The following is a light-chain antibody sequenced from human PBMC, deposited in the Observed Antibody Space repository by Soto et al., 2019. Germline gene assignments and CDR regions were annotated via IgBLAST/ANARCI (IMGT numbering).Light chain of an antibody. CDR3: GSYATNRDVL. J-gene: IGLJ2*01. Sequence: QSALTQPASVSGSPGQSITISCTGTSSDIGAYDYVSWFQQYSGKAPTLIIYEVRFRPSGVSSRFSGSKSGNTASLTISGLQTEDEADYYCGSYATNRDVLFGGGTKLTVL. CDR2: EVR. V-gene: IGLV2-14*03. CDR1: SSDIGAYDY.